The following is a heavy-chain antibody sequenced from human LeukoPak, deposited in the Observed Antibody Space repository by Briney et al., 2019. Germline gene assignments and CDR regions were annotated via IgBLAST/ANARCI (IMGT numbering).Heavy chain of an antibody. CDR3: AKAYSGWYLPPVLIFDY. CDR2: INPNSGGT. Sequence: ASVKVSCKASGYTFTGYYMHWVRQAPGQGLEWMGRINPNSGGTNYAQKFQGRVTMTRDTSISTAYMELSRLRSDDTAVYYCAKAYSGWYLPPVLIFDYWGQGTLVTVSS. D-gene: IGHD6-19*01. V-gene: IGHV1-2*06. CDR1: GYTFTGYY. J-gene: IGHJ4*02.